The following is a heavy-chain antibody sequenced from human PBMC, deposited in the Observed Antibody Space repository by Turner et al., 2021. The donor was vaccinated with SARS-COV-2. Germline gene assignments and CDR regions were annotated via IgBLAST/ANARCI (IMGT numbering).Heavy chain of an antibody. Sequence: EVQLVESGGGLVQPGGSLRLTCAASGFTVSSNYMSWVRRAPGKGLEWVSLIYSGGSTDYADSVKGGFTISRDNSKNTLSLQMNSLRAEDTAVYYCARHKWRRGAFDYWGQGTLVTVSS. CDR2: IYSGGST. D-gene: IGHD5-12*01. CDR3: ARHKWRRGAFDY. CDR1: GFTVSSNY. V-gene: IGHV3-66*04. J-gene: IGHJ4*02.